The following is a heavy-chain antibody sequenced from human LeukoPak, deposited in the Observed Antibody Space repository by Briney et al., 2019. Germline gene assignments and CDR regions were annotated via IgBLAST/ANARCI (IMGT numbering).Heavy chain of an antibody. D-gene: IGHD2-21*02. J-gene: IGHJ3*02. CDR3: ARAVGVTAIHNAFDI. CDR2: IYSGGGT. V-gene: IGHV3-66*02. CDR1: GFNVSYYS. Sequence: GGSLRLSCAASGFNVSYYSMNWVHQAPGKGLEWVSVIYSGGGTGYADSVKGRFTISRDNSKNTLYLQMNSLRAEDTAVYYCARAVGVTAIHNAFDIWGQGTMVTVSS.